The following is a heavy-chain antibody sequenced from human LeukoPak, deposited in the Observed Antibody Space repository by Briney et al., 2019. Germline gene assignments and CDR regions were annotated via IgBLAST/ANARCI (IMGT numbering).Heavy chain of an antibody. CDR1: GGSISSGGYY. Sequence: SETLSLTCTVSGGSISSGGYYWSWIRQPPGKGLEWIGYIYHSGSTYYNPSLKSRVTISVDRSKNQFSLKLSSVTAADTAVYYCAGAATVATFGYAWGQGTLVTVSS. CDR3: AGAATVATFGYA. V-gene: IGHV4-30-2*01. J-gene: IGHJ5*02. CDR2: IYHSGST. D-gene: IGHD4-11*01.